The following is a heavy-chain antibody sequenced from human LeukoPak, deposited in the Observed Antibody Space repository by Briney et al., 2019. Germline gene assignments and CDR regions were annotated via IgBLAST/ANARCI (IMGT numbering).Heavy chain of an antibody. CDR2: IKQDGSEK. D-gene: IGHD1-26*01. CDR1: GFTFSSYW. CDR3: ARDRRGWGAAFDI. V-gene: IGHV3-7*03. Sequence: GGSLRLSCAASGFTFSSYWMSWVRQAPGKGLEWVANIKQDGSEKYYVDSVKGRFTISRGNAKNSLYLQMNSLRAEDTAVYYCARDRRGWGAAFDIWGQGTMVTVSS. J-gene: IGHJ3*02.